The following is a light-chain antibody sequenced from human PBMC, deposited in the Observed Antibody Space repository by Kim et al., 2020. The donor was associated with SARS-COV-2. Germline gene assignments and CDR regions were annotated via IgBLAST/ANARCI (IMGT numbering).Light chain of an antibody. V-gene: IGKV3-15*01. CDR1: QSVSSN. J-gene: IGKJ4*01. Sequence: VSPGERATLSCKASQSVSSNLAWYQQKPGQAPRLLIYGASTRATGIPARFSGSGSGTEFTLTISSLQSEDFAVYYCQQYNNWPLTFGGGTKVDIK. CDR3: QQYNNWPLT. CDR2: GAS.